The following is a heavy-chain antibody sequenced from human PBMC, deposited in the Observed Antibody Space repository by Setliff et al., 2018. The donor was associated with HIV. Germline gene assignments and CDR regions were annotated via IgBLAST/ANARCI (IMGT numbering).Heavy chain of an antibody. D-gene: IGHD6-19*01. V-gene: IGHV4-38-2*01. CDR2: IYQSGSI. CDR3: ARPRRVRSRAWYWFDI. J-gene: IGHJ5*02. Sequence: SETLSLTCAASGYSINSGFSRAWIRQPPGQGPQWIGSIYQSGSIYYNPSLQSRVTISVDSSKNQFSLNLFSVTAADSAVYYFARPRRVRSRAWYWFDIWGQGTLFTVSS. CDR1: GYSINSGFS.